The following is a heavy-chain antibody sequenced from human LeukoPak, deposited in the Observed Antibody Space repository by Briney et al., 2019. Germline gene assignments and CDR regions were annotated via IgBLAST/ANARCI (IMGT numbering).Heavy chain of an antibody. CDR1: GYTFTSHA. CDR3: TRDGEGYAFDI. D-gene: IGHD2-21*01. CDR2: INANTGNP. V-gene: IGHV7-4-1*02. J-gene: IGHJ3*02. Sequence: ASVKVSCKASGYTFTSHAMNWVRQAPGQGLEWMGWINANTGNPTYAQGFTGRFVFSLDTPVTTAYLQISSLKAEDTAVYYCTRDGEGYAFDIWGQRTMVTVSS.